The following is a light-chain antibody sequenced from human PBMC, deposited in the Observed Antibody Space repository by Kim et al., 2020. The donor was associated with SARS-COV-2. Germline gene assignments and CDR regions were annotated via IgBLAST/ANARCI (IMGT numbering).Light chain of an antibody. V-gene: IGKV3-20*01. CDR1: QGVGGSY. Sequence: SPGEGATLSCRASQGVGGSYLASFQQKPGQAPRLLIYGVSSRATGTPDRFSGSGSGTDFTLTISRLETDDFAVYYSQKYARAPDTFGQGTRLEIK. CDR3: QKYARAPDT. J-gene: IGKJ5*01. CDR2: GVS.